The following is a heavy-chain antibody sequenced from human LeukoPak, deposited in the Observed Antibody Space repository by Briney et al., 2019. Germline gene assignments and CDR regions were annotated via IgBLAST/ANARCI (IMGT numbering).Heavy chain of an antibody. V-gene: IGHV5-51*01. CDR1: GYSFTSYW. J-gene: IGHJ4*02. CDR2: IYPGDSDT. D-gene: IGHD2-15*01. Sequence: PGESLEISCKGSGYSFTSYWIGWVRQMPGKGLEWMGIIYPGDSDTRYSPSFQGQVTISADKSISTAYLQWSSLKASDTAMYYCARRVGYCSGGSCYSGYWGQGTLVTVSS. CDR3: ARRVGYCSGGSCYSGY.